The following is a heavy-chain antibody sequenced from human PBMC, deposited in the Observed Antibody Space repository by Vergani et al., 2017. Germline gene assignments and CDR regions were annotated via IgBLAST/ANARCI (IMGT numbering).Heavy chain of an antibody. CDR2: INPSGGST. CDR1: GYTFTSYY. CDR3: ARGCGSTSCYKRGENWFDP. J-gene: IGHJ5*02. V-gene: IGHV1-46*01. D-gene: IGHD2-2*02. Sequence: QVQLVQSGAEVKKPGASVKVSCQASGYTFTSYYIHWVRQAPGQGLEWIGIINPSGGSTNYAQKFQGRVTMTRDTSTSTVFMERSSLSSEDTAVYYCARGCGSTSCYKRGENWFDPWGQGTLVTVSS.